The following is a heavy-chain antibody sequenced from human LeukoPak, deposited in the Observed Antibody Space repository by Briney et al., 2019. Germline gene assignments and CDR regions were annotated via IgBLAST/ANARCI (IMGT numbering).Heavy chain of an antibody. CDR3: AKDRYGDYVGNWFDP. D-gene: IGHD4-17*01. CDR2: ISASGNSA. CDR1: GFTFTSYA. V-gene: IGHV3-23*01. Sequence: TGGSLRLSCAASGFTFTSYAMTWVRQAPGKGLEWVSTISASGNSAYYADSVRGRFTISRDNSKNTLYLQMNSLRAEDTAVYYCAKDRYGDYVGNWFDPWGQGTLVTVSS. J-gene: IGHJ5*02.